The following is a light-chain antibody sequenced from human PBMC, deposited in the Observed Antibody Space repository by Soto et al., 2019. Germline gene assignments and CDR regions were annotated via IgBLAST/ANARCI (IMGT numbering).Light chain of an antibody. Sequence: QSALTQPASVSGSPGQSITISCTGTSSDVGGYNYVSWYQQHPGKAPKLMIYEVSNRPSGISNRFSGSKSDNTASLTISGLQAEDEAEYYCSSHSSTSIRSVFGTGTKVTVL. CDR1: SSDVGGYNY. CDR3: SSHSSTSIRSV. V-gene: IGLV2-14*01. J-gene: IGLJ1*01. CDR2: EVS.